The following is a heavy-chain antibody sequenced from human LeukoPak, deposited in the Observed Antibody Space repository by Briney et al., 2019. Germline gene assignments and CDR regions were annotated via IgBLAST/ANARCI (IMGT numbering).Heavy chain of an antibody. CDR1: GFTFSSFS. CDR2: ISASSSYI. CDR3: ARDTSSGLVPIQFDY. V-gene: IGHV3-21*01. J-gene: IGHJ4*02. D-gene: IGHD3/OR15-3a*01. Sequence: GGSLRLSCAASGFTFSSFSMNWVRQAPGKGLEWVSFISASSSYIFYADSMKGRFTVSRDNAKNSLYLQMNSLRAEDTAVYYCARDTSSGLVPIQFDYWGQGTLVTVSS.